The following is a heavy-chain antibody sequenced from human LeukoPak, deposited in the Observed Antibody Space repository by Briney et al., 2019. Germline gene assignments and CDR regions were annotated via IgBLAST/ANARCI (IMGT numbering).Heavy chain of an antibody. CDR2: IRYDGSDK. Sequence: PGGSLRLSCAASGFTFSTYGMHWVRQAPGKGLDWVAFIRYDGSDKYYADSVKGRCTVSRDDSKNTLYLQMNSLRAEDTAVYYCALGFGELLPVDYWGQGTLVTVSS. V-gene: IGHV3-30*02. CDR3: ALGFGELLPVDY. J-gene: IGHJ4*02. D-gene: IGHD3-10*01. CDR1: GFTFSTYG.